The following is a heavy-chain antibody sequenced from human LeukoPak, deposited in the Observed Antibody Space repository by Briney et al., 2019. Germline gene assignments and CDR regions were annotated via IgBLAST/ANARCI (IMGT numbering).Heavy chain of an antibody. CDR2: ISDSSSLT. CDR1: GFTFSGYA. Sequence: GGSLRLSCAASGFTFSGYAMSWVRQAPGKGLEWVSYISDSSSLTYYADSVKGRFTISRDNAKNSLSLQLNSLRDEDTAVYFCAKVIRGGYGMDVWGQGTTVTVSS. J-gene: IGHJ6*02. V-gene: IGHV3-48*02. CDR3: AKVIRGGYGMDV. D-gene: IGHD3-10*01.